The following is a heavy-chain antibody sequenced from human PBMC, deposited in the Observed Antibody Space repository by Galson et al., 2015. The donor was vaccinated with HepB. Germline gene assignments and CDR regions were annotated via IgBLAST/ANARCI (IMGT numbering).Heavy chain of an antibody. CDR3: ASLGWSSSGFAY. Sequence: LSLTCTVSGGSISSRSYYWAWLRQPPGKGLEWIGNIYYTGSTYYNASLKSRVTISVDTSKNQFSLKLSSVTAADTAVYYCASLGWSSSGFAYWGQGTLVTVSS. CDR1: GGSISSRSYY. J-gene: IGHJ4*02. D-gene: IGHD6-19*01. V-gene: IGHV4-39*01. CDR2: IYYTGST.